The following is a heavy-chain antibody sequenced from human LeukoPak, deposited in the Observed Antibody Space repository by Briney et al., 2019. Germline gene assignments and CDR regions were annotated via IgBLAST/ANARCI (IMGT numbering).Heavy chain of an antibody. CDR2: INHSGST. Sequence: SETLSLTCAVYGGSFSGYYWSWIRQPPGKGLEWIGEINHSGSTNYNPSLKSRDTISVDTSKNQFSLKLSSVTAADTAVYYCARGGFRLSPLYYYYYMDVWGKGTTVTVSS. J-gene: IGHJ6*03. CDR3: ARGGFRLSPLYYYYYMDV. V-gene: IGHV4-34*01. D-gene: IGHD4/OR15-4a*01. CDR1: GGSFSGYY.